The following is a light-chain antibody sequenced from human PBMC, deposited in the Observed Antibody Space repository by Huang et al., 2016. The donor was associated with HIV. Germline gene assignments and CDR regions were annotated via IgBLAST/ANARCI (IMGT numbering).Light chain of an antibody. Sequence: VLTQTPGTLSLSPGERATLSCRASQSITNTYLAWYQHKPGQAPRLLIYGASSSATGIPDRFSGSGSGTDFTLTITRLEPEDCGVYYCQQYSDSPFTFGGGTKVEIK. CDR1: QSITNTY. J-gene: IGKJ4*01. CDR3: QQYSDSPFT. V-gene: IGKV3-20*01. CDR2: GAS.